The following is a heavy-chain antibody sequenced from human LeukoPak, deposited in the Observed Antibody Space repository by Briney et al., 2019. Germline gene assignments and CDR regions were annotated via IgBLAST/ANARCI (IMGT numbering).Heavy chain of an antibody. CDR2: ISSSSGYI. D-gene: IGHD5-12*01. Sequence: GGSLRLSCAASGFTFSSYEMNWVRQAPGKGLEWVSSISSSSGYIYYADSVRGRFTISRDNAKNSLYLQINSLRAEDTAVYYCARHTRPGYSGYENAFDIWGQGTMVTVSS. CDR1: GFTFSSYE. J-gene: IGHJ3*02. V-gene: IGHV3-21*01. CDR3: ARHTRPGYSGYENAFDI.